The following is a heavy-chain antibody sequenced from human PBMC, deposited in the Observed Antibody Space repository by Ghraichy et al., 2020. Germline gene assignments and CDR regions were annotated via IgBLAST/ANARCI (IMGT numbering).Heavy chain of an antibody. CDR1: GFTFSGSC. D-gene: IGHD1-26*01. J-gene: IGHJ4*01. CDR3: ARVRSARYGDC. Sequence: GGSLRLSCAASGFTFSGSCMNWVRQAPGKGLEWVSNISGTGEARYQADSVRGRFTICRDNAENSLYLQMNSLRAEDTAVYYCARVRSARYGDCWGHGTLVTVSS. V-gene: IGHV3-48*04. CDR2: ISGTGEAR.